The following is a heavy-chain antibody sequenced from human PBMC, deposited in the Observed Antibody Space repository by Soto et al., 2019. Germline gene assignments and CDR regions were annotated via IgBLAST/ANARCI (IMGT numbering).Heavy chain of an antibody. CDR2: VKSKADGGTA. J-gene: IGHJ4*02. CDR1: GFSITNTW. CDR3: NSYPDFWGGHTPL. Sequence: EVQLVESGGGLVQPGGSLRLSCAASGFSITNTWMHWVRQAPGKGLEWVGRVKSKADGGTADYDAPVKGRFTVTRDDSKNTQYLQMNSLKMEETAVYYCNSYPDFWGGHTPLWGQGTLVTVSS. D-gene: IGHD3-3*01. V-gene: IGHV3-15*07.